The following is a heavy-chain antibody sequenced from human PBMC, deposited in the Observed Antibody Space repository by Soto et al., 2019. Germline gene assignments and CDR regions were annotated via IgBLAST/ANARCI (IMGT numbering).Heavy chain of an antibody. CDR3: ARDMRQLVFAY. CDR1: GFTFSSYA. D-gene: IGHD6-6*01. CDR2: ISYDGSNK. V-gene: IGHV3-30-3*01. Sequence: ESGGGVVQPGRSLRLSCADSGFTFSSYAMHWVRQAPGKGLEWVAVISYDGSNKYYADSVKGRFTISRDNSKNTLYLQMNSLRAEDTAVYYCARDMRQLVFAYWGQGTLVTVSS. J-gene: IGHJ4*02.